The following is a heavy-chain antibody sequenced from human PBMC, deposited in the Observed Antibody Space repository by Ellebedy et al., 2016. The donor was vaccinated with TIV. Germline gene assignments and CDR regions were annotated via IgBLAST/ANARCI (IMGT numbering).Heavy chain of an antibody. CDR3: ATDSSKSRLVMVASAQAFDV. D-gene: IGHD2-21*01. J-gene: IGHJ3*01. V-gene: IGHV1-24*01. CDR1: GYSLTELS. Sequence: AASVKVSCKVSGYSLTELSMHWVRQAPGKGLEWMGGFDPEDGETTYAQKFQGRIILTEDTSSDTAYMELSNLRSEDTAVYFCATDSSKSRLVMVASAQAFDVWGQGTLVTDSS. CDR2: FDPEDGET.